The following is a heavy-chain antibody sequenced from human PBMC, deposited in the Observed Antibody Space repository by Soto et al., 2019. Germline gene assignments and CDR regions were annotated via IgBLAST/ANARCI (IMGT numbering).Heavy chain of an antibody. V-gene: IGHV1-18*01. Sequence: QVHLVQSGAEVKKPGASVKVSCQGSGYAFTTYGITWVRQAPGQGLEWMGWISAHNGNTNYAQKLQGRVTVTRDTPTSTAYMELRSLRYVYTAVYYCARGRYGDYWGQGALVTVSS. CDR2: ISAHNGNT. D-gene: IGHD1-1*01. CDR3: ARGRYGDY. J-gene: IGHJ4*02. CDR1: GYAFTTYG.